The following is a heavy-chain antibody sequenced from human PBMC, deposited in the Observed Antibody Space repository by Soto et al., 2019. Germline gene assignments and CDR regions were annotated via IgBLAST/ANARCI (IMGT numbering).Heavy chain of an antibody. V-gene: IGHV3-21*01. CDR3: ARGGDTSGSWPRY. CDR1: GFTFSSYS. Sequence: PGGSLRLSCAASGFTFSSYSMNWVRQAPGKGLEWVSSISSSSSYIYYADSVKGRFTISRDTAQNSLYLQMNSLRVEDTAVYYCARGGDTSGSWPRYWGQGTLVTVAS. D-gene: IGHD3-22*01. J-gene: IGHJ4*02. CDR2: ISSSSSYI.